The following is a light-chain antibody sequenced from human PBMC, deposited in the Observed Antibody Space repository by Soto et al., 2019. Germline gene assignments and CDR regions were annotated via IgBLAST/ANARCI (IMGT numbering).Light chain of an antibody. CDR2: YDS. V-gene: IGLV3-21*04. Sequence: SSELTQPPSVSVAPGKTARITCGGNNIGSKSVHWYQQKPGQAPVLVIYYDSVRPSGIPERFSGSNSGNTATLTISRVEAGDEADYYCQVWDSSSDHVVFGGGTKLTVL. CDR1: NIGSKS. J-gene: IGLJ2*01. CDR3: QVWDSSSDHVV.